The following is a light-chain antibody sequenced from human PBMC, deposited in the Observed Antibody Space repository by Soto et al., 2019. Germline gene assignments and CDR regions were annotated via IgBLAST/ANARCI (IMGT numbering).Light chain of an antibody. V-gene: IGKV3-20*01. Sequence: ELVLTQSPGNLSLSPWYRATLSCEASQSVTSNYLAWYQQKPGQAPRLLIYDASSRATGVPDRFSGSGSGTDFSINISILETDDLAVYYCQHCQHYGDCTPLAFGGGTKVDI. CDR1: QSVTSNY. J-gene: IGKJ4*01. CDR2: DAS. CDR3: QHCQHYGDCTPLA.